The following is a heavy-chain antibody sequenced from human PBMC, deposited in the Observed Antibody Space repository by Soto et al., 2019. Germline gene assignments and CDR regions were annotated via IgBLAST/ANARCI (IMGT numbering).Heavy chain of an antibody. CDR2: INAGNGNT. J-gene: IGHJ3*02. V-gene: IGHV1-3*01. D-gene: IGHD3-22*01. CDR1: GYTFTSYA. CDR3: ARDLQFYSDSSGYRDVFDI. Sequence: ASVKVSCKASGYTFTSYAMLWVRQAPGQRLEWMGWINAGNGNTKYSQKFQGRVTITRDTSASTAYMELSSLRSEDTAVYYCARDLQFYSDSSGYRDVFDICGQGTMVTVSS.